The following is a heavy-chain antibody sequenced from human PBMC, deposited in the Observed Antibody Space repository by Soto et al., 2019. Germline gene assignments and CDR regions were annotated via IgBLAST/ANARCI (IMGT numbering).Heavy chain of an antibody. CDR3: AGEPFYYASGF. V-gene: IGHV3-11*01. Sequence: GGSLRLSCAASGFKFGDHYMTWIRQAPGKGLEWVSKISGDGSTQYYADSVRGRFTVSRDNAKNSLSLQMNSLRAEDTALYYCAGEPFYYASGFWGQGTLVTVSS. CDR1: GFKFGDHY. J-gene: IGHJ4*02. CDR2: ISGDGSTQ. D-gene: IGHD3-16*01.